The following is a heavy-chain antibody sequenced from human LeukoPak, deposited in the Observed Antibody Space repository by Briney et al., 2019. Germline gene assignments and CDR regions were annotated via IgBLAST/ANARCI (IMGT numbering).Heavy chain of an antibody. CDR3: AKPVRGGYDPFDY. CDR1: GFTFSSYA. Sequence: GGSLRLSCGASGFTFSSYAMSWVRQAPGKGLEWVSAISGSGGSTYYADSVKGRFTISRDNSKNTLYLQMNSLRAEDTAVYYCAKPVRGGYDPFDYWGQGTLVTVSS. CDR2: ISGSGGST. J-gene: IGHJ4*02. D-gene: IGHD5-12*01. V-gene: IGHV3-23*01.